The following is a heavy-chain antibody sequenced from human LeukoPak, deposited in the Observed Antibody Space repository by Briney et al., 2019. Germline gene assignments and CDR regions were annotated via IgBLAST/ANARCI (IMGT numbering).Heavy chain of an antibody. CDR3: ARGIMITFGGVIVPWSWFDP. CDR1: GFTFSSYW. J-gene: IGHJ5*02. D-gene: IGHD3-16*02. CDR2: INSDGSST. V-gene: IGHV3-74*01. Sequence: AGGSLRLSCAASGFTFSSYWMHWVRQAPGKGLVWVSRINSDGSSTSYADPVKGRFTISRDNAKNTLYLQMNSLRAEDTAVYYCARGIMITFGGVIVPWSWFDPWGQGTLVTVSS.